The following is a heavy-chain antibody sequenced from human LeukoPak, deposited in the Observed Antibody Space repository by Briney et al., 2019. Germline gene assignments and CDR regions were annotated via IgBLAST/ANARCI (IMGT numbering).Heavy chain of an antibody. CDR3: ARGPDYGGKIDDAFDI. Sequence: GGSLRLSCAASGFTFSSYSMNWVRQAPGKGLEWVSSISSSSSYIYYADSVKGRFTISRDNAKNSLYLQMNSLRAEDTAVYNCARGPDYGGKIDDAFDIWGQGTMVTVSS. D-gene: IGHD4-23*01. CDR1: GFTFSSYS. CDR2: ISSSSSYI. V-gene: IGHV3-21*01. J-gene: IGHJ3*02.